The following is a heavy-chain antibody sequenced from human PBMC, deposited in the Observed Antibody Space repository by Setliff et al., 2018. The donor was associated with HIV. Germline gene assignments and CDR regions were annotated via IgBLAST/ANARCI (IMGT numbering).Heavy chain of an antibody. CDR2: ISAYTGDT. J-gene: IGHJ4*02. CDR3: AKADYCSAGSCNSRRSIDY. Sequence: GASVKVSCKASGYSFSKYGISWVRQAPGQGLEWMGWISAYTGDTYSAQTLQGRVTMTTDTSTKTAYLELRSLRSDDTATYYCAKADYCSAGSCNSRRSIDYWGQGALVTVSS. CDR1: GYSFSKYG. V-gene: IGHV1-18*01. D-gene: IGHD2-15*01.